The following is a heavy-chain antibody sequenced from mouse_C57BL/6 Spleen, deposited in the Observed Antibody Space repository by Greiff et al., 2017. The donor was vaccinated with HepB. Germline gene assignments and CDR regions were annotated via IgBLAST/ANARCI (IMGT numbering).Heavy chain of an antibody. CDR2: ISSGGDYI. J-gene: IGHJ2*01. CDR3: TRESMTTVVFDY. Sequence: EVKLQESGAGLVKPGGSLKLSCAASGFTFSSYAMSWVRQTPEKRLEWVAYISSGGDYIYYADTVKGRFTISRDNARNTLYLQMSSLKSEDTAMYYCTRESMTTVVFDYWGQGTTLTVSS. V-gene: IGHV5-9-1*02. D-gene: IGHD1-1*01. CDR1: GFTFSSYA.